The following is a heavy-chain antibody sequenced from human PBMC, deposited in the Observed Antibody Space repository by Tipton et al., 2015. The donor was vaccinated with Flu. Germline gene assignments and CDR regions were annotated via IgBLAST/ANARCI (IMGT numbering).Heavy chain of an antibody. J-gene: IGHJ4*02. CDR3: ARGLYGSGSYQWRYFDS. D-gene: IGHD3-10*01. CDR2: IYYSGST. Sequence: TLSLTCTVSGGSIGSYYWSWIRQPPGKGLEWIGYIYYSGSTNYNPSLKSRVTISVDTSKNQFSLKLSSVTAADTAVYYCARGLYGSGSYQWRYFDSWGQGTLVTVSS. V-gene: IGHV4-59*12. CDR1: GGSIGSYY.